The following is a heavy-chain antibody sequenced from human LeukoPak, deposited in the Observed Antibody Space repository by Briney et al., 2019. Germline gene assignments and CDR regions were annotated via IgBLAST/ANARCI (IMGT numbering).Heavy chain of an antibody. CDR2: IIPILGIA. V-gene: IGHV1-69*04. CDR3: ARDRYCSSTSCLYWFDP. J-gene: IGHJ5*02. Sequence: SVKVSCKASGSTFSSYAISWVRQAPGQGLEWMGRIIPILGIANYAQKFQGRVTITADKSTSTAYMELSSLRSEDTAVYYCARDRYCSSTSCLYWFDPWGQGTLVTVSS. CDR1: GSTFSSYA. D-gene: IGHD2-2*01.